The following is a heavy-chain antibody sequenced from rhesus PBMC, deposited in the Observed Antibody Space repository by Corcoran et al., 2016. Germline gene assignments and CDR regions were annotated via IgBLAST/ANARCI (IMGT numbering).Heavy chain of an antibody. CDR2: IYPSDSDT. CDR1: GYSFTSYW. Sequence: EVQLVQSGAEVKRPGESLKISCKTSGYSFTSYWISWVRQMPEKGLEWMGAIYPSDSDTRYNPSFHSQDTISADKSISTAYLQWSMLNASDTATYYCARGGIAAAGSYFDYWGQGVLVTVSS. J-gene: IGHJ4*01. CDR3: ARGGIAAAGSYFDY. V-gene: IGHV5-20*01. D-gene: IGHD6-25*01.